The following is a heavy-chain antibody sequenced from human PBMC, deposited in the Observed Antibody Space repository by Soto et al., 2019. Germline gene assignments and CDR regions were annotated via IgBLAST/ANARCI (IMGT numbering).Heavy chain of an antibody. V-gene: IGHV3-23*01. D-gene: IGHD3-3*01. CDR1: GFTFSSYA. Sequence: GGSLRLSCAASGFTFSSYAMSWVRQAPGKGLEWVSAISGSGGSTYYADSVKGRFTISRDNSKNTLYLQMNSLRAEDTAVYYCAKQSGLEWFTDYEAFDIWGQGTMVTVSS. CDR2: ISGSGGST. CDR3: AKQSGLEWFTDYEAFDI. J-gene: IGHJ3*02.